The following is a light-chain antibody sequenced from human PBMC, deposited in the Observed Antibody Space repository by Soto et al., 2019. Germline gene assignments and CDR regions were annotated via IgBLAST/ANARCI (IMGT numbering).Light chain of an antibody. CDR3: QSYDSSLSGVV. CDR1: SSNIGAGYD. V-gene: IGLV1-40*01. CDR2: GDP. J-gene: IGLJ2*01. Sequence: QSVLTQPPSVSGAPGQRVTISCTGSSSNIGAGYDVYWYQQLPGTVPKLLTYGDPNRPSGVPDRFSGSKSVTSAALAITGLQADEEADYYCQSYDSSLSGVVFGGGTKVTVL.